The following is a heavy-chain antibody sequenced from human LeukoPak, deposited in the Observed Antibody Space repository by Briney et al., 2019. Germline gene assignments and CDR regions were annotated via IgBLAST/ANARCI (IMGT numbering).Heavy chain of an antibody. CDR2: INPNSGGT. Sequence: ASVKVSCKASGYTFTSYDINWVRQATGQGLEWMGWINPNSGGTNYAQKFQGRVTMTRDTSISTAYMELSRLRSDDTAVYYCARNRAYDFWSGYTHEFDYWGQGTLVTVSS. CDR3: ARNRAYDFWSGYTHEFDY. V-gene: IGHV1-2*02. CDR1: GYTFTSYD. D-gene: IGHD3-3*01. J-gene: IGHJ4*02.